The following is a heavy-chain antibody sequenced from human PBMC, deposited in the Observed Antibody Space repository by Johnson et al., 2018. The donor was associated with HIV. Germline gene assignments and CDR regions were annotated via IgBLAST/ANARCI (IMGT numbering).Heavy chain of an antibody. CDR3: AKERNWSAYASASPGAFDM. Sequence: VQLVESGGGLVQPGGSLRLSCAASEFTFSSYAMHWIRQAPGKGLEWVSYISSSGSTIYYADSVKGRFTISRDNAKNTLYLQMSSLRAEDTAVYYCAKERNWSAYASASPGAFDMWGQGTMVTVSS. V-gene: IGHV3-48*03. J-gene: IGHJ3*02. D-gene: IGHD6-6*01. CDR2: ISSSGSTI. CDR1: EFTFSSYA.